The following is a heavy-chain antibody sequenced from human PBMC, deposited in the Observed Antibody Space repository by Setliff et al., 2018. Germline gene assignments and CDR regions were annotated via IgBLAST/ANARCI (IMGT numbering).Heavy chain of an antibody. D-gene: IGHD3-16*01. CDR2: INTHTGNP. J-gene: IGHJ4*02. V-gene: IGHV7-4-1*02. CDR1: GYTFIDYG. Sequence: ASVKVSCKASGYTFIDYGMSWVRQAPGQSLEWMGWINTHTGNPTYAQGFTGRFVFSLDTSVSTAYLQISSLKAEDTAVYYCARGGGNGVDYWGQGTLVTVSS. CDR3: ARGGGNGVDY.